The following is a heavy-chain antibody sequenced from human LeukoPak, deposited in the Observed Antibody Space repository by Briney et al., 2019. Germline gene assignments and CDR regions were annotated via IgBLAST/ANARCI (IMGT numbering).Heavy chain of an antibody. Sequence: GASVKVSCKASGSTFTSYDFNWVRQATGQGLDGMGWMNPNSGNTGYAQKFQGRVTMTRNTSISTAYMELSSLRSEDTAVYYCARGGVRRELDNWFDPWGQGTLVTVSS. D-gene: IGHD1-26*01. CDR1: GSTFTSYD. CDR3: ARGGVRRELDNWFDP. J-gene: IGHJ5*02. CDR2: MNPNSGNT. V-gene: IGHV1-8*01.